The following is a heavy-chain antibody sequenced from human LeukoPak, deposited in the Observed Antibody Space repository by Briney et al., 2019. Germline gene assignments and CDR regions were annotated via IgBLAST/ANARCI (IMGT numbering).Heavy chain of an antibody. Sequence: PSETLSLTCTVSGGSISSYYWSWIRQPPGKGLEWIGYIYYSGSTNYNPSLKSRVTISVDTSKNQFSLKLSSVTAADTAVYYCASLRESWDYMDVWGKGTTVTVSS. CDR3: ASLRESWDYMDV. J-gene: IGHJ6*03. V-gene: IGHV4-59*01. D-gene: IGHD6-13*01. CDR2: IYYSGST. CDR1: GGSISSYY.